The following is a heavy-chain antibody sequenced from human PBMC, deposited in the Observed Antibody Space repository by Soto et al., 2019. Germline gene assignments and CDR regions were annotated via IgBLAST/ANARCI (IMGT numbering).Heavy chain of an antibody. J-gene: IGHJ5*02. CDR1: GFTFSDYY. CDR2: ISSSSSYT. Sequence: PGGSLRLSCAASGFTFSDYYMSWIRQAPGKGLEWVSYISSSSSYTNYADSVKGRFTISRDNAKNSLYLQMNSLRAEDTAVYYCARGRVTYDDFWSGYYYSWFDPWGQGTLVTVSS. CDR3: ARGRVTYDDFWSGYYYSWFDP. D-gene: IGHD3-3*01. V-gene: IGHV3-11*06.